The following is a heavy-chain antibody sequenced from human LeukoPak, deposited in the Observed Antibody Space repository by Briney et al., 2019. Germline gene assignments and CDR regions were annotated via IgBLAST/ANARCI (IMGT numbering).Heavy chain of an antibody. CDR1: GGSFSGYY. J-gene: IGHJ6*03. V-gene: IGHV4-34*01. CDR2: INHSGST. CDR3: ARRQVRIVVVPAAPPLGYYYMDV. Sequence: PSETLSLTCAVYGGSFSGYYWSWIRQPPGKGLEWIGEINHSGSTNYNPSLKSRVTISVDTSKNQFSLKLSFVTAADTAVYYCARRQVRIVVVPAAPPLGYYYMDVWGKGTTVTISS. D-gene: IGHD2-2*01.